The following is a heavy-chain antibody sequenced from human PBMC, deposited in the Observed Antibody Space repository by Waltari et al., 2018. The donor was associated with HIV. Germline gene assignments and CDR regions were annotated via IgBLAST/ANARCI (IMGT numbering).Heavy chain of an antibody. J-gene: IGHJ4*02. D-gene: IGHD3-16*01. V-gene: IGHV4-39*01. CDR2: IYYSGTA. CDR3: ARLRFHSLYYFDS. CDR1: GASISRSSSY. Sequence: QLHLQESGPGLVKPSDTLSLTCSVSGASISRSSSYWAWIRQPPGKGLEWIGAIYYSGTAYYNPSVKSRVSASLDASKNELSLKLTSVTATDTALYYCARLRFHSLYYFDSWGPGILVTVSS.